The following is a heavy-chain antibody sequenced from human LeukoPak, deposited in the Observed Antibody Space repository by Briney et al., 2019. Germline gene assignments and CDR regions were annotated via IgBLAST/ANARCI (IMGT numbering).Heavy chain of an antibody. J-gene: IGHJ6*03. Sequence: HPGGSLRLSCAAPGLTFSSYWMHWVRQAPGKGLVWVSRINSAGSTTNYADSVKGRFTISRDRVKNTLYLQMDSLRVEDTAVYYCAREGKDFWTVTHYYYMDVWGKGTTVTVSS. CDR2: INSAGSTT. CDR1: GLTFSSYW. D-gene: IGHD3/OR15-3a*01. V-gene: IGHV3-74*01. CDR3: AREGKDFWTVTHYYYMDV.